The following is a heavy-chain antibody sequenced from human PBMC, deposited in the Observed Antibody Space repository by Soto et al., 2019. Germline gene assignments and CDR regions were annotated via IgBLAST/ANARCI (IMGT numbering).Heavy chain of an antibody. CDR3: ARDNYYGSGEVVVDP. CDR2: IYYSGST. V-gene: IGHV4-59*01. J-gene: IGHJ5*02. D-gene: IGHD3-10*01. Sequence: QVQLQESGPGLVKPSETLSLTCTVSGGSISSYYWSWIRQPPGKGLEWIGYIYYSGSTNYNPSLKSRVTISVDTSKNQFSLKLSSVTAADTAVYYCARDNYYGSGEVVVDPWGQGTLVTVSS. CDR1: GGSISSYY.